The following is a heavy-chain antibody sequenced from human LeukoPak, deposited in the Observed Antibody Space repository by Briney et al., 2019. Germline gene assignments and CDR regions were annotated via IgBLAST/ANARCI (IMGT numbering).Heavy chain of an antibody. CDR1: GFTFSSYE. Sequence: GGSLRLSCAASGFTFSSYEMNWVRQAPGKGLEWVSYISSSGSTIYYADSVKGRFTISRDNAKNTLYLQMNSLRAEDTAVYYCAKSVTSHFDYWGQGTLVTVSS. CDR3: AKSVTSHFDY. J-gene: IGHJ4*02. D-gene: IGHD3-16*01. V-gene: IGHV3-48*03. CDR2: ISSSGSTI.